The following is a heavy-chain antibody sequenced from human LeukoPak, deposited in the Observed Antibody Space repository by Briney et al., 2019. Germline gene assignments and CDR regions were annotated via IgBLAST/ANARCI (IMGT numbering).Heavy chain of an antibody. CDR1: GFTFSSYG. CDR3: ARDLDGTHDY. Sequence: GRSLRLSCAASGFTFSSYGMHWVRQAPGKGLEWVAVIWYDGSNKYYADSVKGRFTISRDNSKNTLYLQMNSLRAEDTTVYYCARDLDGTHDYWGQGTLVTVSS. J-gene: IGHJ4*02. CDR2: IWYDGSNK. V-gene: IGHV3-33*01.